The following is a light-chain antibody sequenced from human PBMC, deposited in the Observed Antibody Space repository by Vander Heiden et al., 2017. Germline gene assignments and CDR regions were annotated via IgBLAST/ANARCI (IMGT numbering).Light chain of an antibody. CDR1: STDVGRDA. J-gene: IGLJ3*02. CDR3: GTWDVSRSNWV. Sequence: VLPPPPPASGTPGHRVTISGSGASTDVGRDAVTWYHQRPGAAPRLVIDNNDRRPSVVPDRRSGAKSGTAASLAISGLQSEDEGDYYCGTWDVSRSNWVFGGGTKLTVL. CDR2: NND. V-gene: IGLV1-44*01.